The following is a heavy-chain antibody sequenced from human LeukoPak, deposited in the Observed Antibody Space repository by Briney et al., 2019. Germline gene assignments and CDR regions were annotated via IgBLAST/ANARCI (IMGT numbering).Heavy chain of an antibody. CDR3: ARNYDSSGYYSPGGY. D-gene: IGHD3-22*01. J-gene: IGHJ4*02. CDR1: GFTFSSYA. Sequence: TGGSLRLSCAASGFTFSSYAMSWVRQAPGKGLEWVSAISGGGGITYYADSVKGRFTISRDNSKNTLYLQMYSLRAEDTAVYYCARNYDSSGYYSPGGYWGQGTLVTVSS. V-gene: IGHV3-23*01. CDR2: ISGGGGIT.